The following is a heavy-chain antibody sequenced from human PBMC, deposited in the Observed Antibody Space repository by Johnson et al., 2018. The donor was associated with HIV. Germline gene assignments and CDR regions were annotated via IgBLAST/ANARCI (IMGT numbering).Heavy chain of an antibody. J-gene: IGHJ3*02. CDR1: GFTFSDYY. V-gene: IGHV3-11*04. CDR3: AKGLGRAAAGTRNAFDI. Sequence: QVQLVESGGGLVKPGGSLRLSCAASGFTFSDYYMSWIRQAPGKGLEWVSYISSSGSTIYYPDSVKGRFTISRDSAKNTLYLQMNSLRAEDTAVYYCAKGLGRAAAGTRNAFDIWGQGTMVTVSS. D-gene: IGHD6-13*01. CDR2: ISSSGSTI.